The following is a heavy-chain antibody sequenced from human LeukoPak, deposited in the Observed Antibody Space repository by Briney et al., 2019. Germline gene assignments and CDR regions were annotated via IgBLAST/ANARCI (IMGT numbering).Heavy chain of an antibody. CDR2: LYTSGHM. D-gene: IGHD3-10*01. V-gene: IGHV4-61*09. J-gene: IGHJ4*02. CDR3: TKGRGI. CDR1: GGSISSGSYD. Sequence: SETLSLTCTVSGGSISSGSYDWYWIRQPAGKGLEWIGHLYTSGHMSYNPSLKSRVTISVDTSKNQFSLKLTSVTAADTAVYYCTKGRGIWGQGTLVTVSS.